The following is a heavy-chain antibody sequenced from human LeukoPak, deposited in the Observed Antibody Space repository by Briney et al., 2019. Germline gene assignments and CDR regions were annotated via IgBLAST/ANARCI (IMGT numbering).Heavy chain of an antibody. Sequence: GGSLRLSCAASGFTVSSNYMSWVRQAPGKGLEWVSVIYSGGSTYYADSVKGRFTISRDNSENTLYLQMNSLRAEDTAVYYCASLPPPQGMDVWGKGTTVTVSS. CDR3: ASLPPPQGMDV. CDR2: IYSGGST. J-gene: IGHJ6*04. D-gene: IGHD1-14*01. CDR1: GFTVSSNY. V-gene: IGHV3-53*01.